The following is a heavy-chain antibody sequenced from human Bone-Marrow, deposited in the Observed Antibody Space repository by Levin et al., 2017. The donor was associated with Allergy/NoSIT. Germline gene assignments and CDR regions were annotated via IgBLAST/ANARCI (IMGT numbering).Heavy chain of an antibody. V-gene: IGHV5-51*01. CDR3: ARRGCSSDNCYVSNWGAPYYFDY. D-gene: IGHD2-2*01. J-gene: IGHJ4*02. CDR1: GYSFNTYW. Sequence: PGGSLRLSCKGSGYSFNTYWITWVRQMPGKGLEWMGIIYPGDSDTRYSPSFQGQVTMSADKSISAAYLQWSSLRASDTAVYYCARRGCSSDNCYVSNWGAPYYFDYWAQGTLVTVSS. CDR2: IYPGDSDT.